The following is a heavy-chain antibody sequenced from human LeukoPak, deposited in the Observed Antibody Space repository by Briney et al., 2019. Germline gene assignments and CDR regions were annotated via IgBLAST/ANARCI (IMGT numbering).Heavy chain of an antibody. V-gene: IGHV1-18*03. Sequence: ASVKVSCKASGYTFTSYAITWVRQAPGQGLEWMGWISAYNGNTNYAQKLQGRVTITRDTSASTAYMELSSLRSEDMAVYYCSYGPKAFDYWGQGTLVTVSS. D-gene: IGHD5-18*01. J-gene: IGHJ4*02. CDR2: ISAYNGNT. CDR3: SYGPKAFDY. CDR1: GYTFTSYA.